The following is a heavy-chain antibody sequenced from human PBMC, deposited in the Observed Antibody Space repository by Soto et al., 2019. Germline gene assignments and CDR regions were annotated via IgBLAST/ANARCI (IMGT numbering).Heavy chain of an antibody. J-gene: IGHJ4*02. Sequence: GESLKISCKGSGYRFTNYWIGWVRQMPGKGLEWMGIIYPGDSDTRYSPSFQGQVTISADKSINTAYLQWSSLKDSDTAMYYCARDYCSGTTCYEFHCWSQGTQVTVS. CDR3: ARDYCSGTTCYEFHC. D-gene: IGHD2-2*01. CDR2: IYPGDSDT. V-gene: IGHV5-51*01. CDR1: GYRFTNYW.